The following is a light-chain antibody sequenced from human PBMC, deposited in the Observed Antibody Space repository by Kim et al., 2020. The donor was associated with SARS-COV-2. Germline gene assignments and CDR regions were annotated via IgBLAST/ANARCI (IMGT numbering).Light chain of an antibody. CDR3: ETWDRNTRV. J-gene: IGLJ3*02. Sequence: QLVLTQSSSASASPGSSVKLTCTLSSGHSSYTIAWHQQQPGKAPRYLIKLEQTGNYNKGSGVPDRFSGSNSGADRFLTISNLQSEDEADYYCETWDRNTRVFGGGTQLTVL. CDR2: LEQTGNY. V-gene: IGLV4-60*03. CDR1: SGHSSYT.